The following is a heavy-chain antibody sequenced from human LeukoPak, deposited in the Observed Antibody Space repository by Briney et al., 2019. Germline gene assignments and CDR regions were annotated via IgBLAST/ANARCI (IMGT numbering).Heavy chain of an antibody. V-gene: IGHV4-61*01. Sequence: SETLSLTCTVSGGSISSSSDYWSWIRQPPGKGLEWIGYIYYSGTTNYNPSLKSRVTMSVDTSNKLFSLKLSSVTAADTAVYYCARSKYFFDYWGQGTLVTVSS. CDR3: ARSKYFFDY. D-gene: IGHD2/OR15-2a*01. CDR1: GGSISSSSDY. J-gene: IGHJ4*02. CDR2: IYYSGTT.